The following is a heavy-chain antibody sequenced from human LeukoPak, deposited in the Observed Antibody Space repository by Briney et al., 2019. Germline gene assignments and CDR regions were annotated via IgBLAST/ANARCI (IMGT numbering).Heavy chain of an antibody. CDR1: GFTLSSYT. V-gene: IGHV3-23*01. J-gene: IGHJ4*02. D-gene: IGHD7-27*01. CDR3: AKDGGLWVSAHWGDS. Sequence: GGSLRLSCAASGFTLSSYTMSWVRQAPGKGLEWVSTITTSDGNTYYADSVKGRFTVSRDNSKNTLFLQMNSLRAEDTAVYYCAKDGGLWVSAHWGDSWGRGTLVTVSS. CDR2: ITTSDGNT.